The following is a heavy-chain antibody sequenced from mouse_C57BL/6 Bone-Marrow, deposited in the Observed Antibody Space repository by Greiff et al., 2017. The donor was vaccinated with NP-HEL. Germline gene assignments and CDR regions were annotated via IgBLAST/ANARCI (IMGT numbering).Heavy chain of an antibody. CDR1: GYAFSSSW. CDR2: IYPGDGDT. D-gene: IGHD2-1*01. CDR3: DHGTGDY. J-gene: IGHJ2*01. V-gene: IGHV1-82*01. Sequence: QVQLQQSGPELVKPGASVKISCKASGYAFSSSWMNWVKQRPGKGLEWIGRIYPGDGDTNYNGKFKGKATLTADKSSSTAYMQLSSLTSEDSAVYFCDHGTGDYWGQGTTLTVSS.